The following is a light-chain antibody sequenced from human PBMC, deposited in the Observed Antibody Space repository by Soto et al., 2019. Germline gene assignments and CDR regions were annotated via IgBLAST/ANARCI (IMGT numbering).Light chain of an antibody. J-gene: IGLJ1*01. V-gene: IGLV1-44*01. Sequence: QSVLTQPPSXXXXXXXXXXXXCSGSSSSIGSNSVNWYQQLPRTAPKVLIYTNSQRPSGVPDRFSGSKSGTSASLAISGLQPEDEADYYCAAWDGSLNVYVFGTGTKVTVL. CDR3: AAWDGSLNVYV. CDR1: SSSIGSNS. CDR2: TNS.